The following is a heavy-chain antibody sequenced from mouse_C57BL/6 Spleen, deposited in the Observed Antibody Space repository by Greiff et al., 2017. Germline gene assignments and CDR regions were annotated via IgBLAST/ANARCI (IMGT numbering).Heavy chain of an antibody. D-gene: IGHD2-5*01. Sequence: EVQLQQSGPELVKPGASVKISCKTSGYSFTDYNMNWVKQSNGKSLEWIGVINPNYGTTSYNQKFKGKATLTVDQSSSTAYMQLNSLTSEDSAVYYGASPYYSNYDGLAYWGQGTLVTVSA. CDR1: GYSFTDYN. CDR2: INPNYGTT. J-gene: IGHJ3*01. V-gene: IGHV1-39*01. CDR3: ASPYYSNYDGLAY.